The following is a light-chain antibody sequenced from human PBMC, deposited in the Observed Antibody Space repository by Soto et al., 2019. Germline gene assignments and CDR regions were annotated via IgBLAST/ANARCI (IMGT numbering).Light chain of an antibody. Sequence: DIPMTQSPSTLSASVGDRVTITCRASQSISVWLAWFQQKPGNAPKLLIYKASTLESGVPSRFSSSGSGTEFTLTISSLQPDDSATYYCQQYNNRWTCGQGTKVEI. J-gene: IGKJ1*01. CDR3: QQYNNRWT. CDR2: KAS. CDR1: QSISVW. V-gene: IGKV1-5*03.